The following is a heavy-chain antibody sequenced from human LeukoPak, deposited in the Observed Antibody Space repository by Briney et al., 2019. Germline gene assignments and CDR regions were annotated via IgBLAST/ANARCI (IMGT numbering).Heavy chain of an antibody. D-gene: IGHD1-14*01. Sequence: PGGSLRLSCAASGFTFSSYWMSWVRQAPGKGLEWVANIKQDGSEKYYVDAVKGRFTISRDNAKNSLYLQVNSLRAEDTAVYYCERNQRRLDYWGQGTLVTVSS. CDR1: GFTFSSYW. J-gene: IGHJ4*02. CDR2: IKQDGSEK. CDR3: ERNQRRLDY. V-gene: IGHV3-7*01.